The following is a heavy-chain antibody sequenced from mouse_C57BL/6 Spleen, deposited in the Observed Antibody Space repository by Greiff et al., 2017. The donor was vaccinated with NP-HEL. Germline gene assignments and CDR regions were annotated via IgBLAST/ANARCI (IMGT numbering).Heavy chain of an antibody. CDR1: GYAFSSSW. Sequence: QVQLKQSGPELVKPGASVKISCKASGYAFSSSWMNWVKQRPGKGLEWIGRIYPGDGDTNYNGKFKGKATLTADKSSSTAYMQLSSLTSEDSAVYFCARSPFITTAYYLDYWGQGTTLTVSS. CDR3: ARSPFITTAYYLDY. CDR2: IYPGDGDT. J-gene: IGHJ2*01. D-gene: IGHD1-1*01. V-gene: IGHV1-82*01.